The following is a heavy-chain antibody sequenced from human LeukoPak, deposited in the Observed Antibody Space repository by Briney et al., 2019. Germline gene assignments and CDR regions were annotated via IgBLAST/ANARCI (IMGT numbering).Heavy chain of an antibody. CDR1: GFTFVNHW. Sequence: PGGSLRLSCVASGFTFVNHWMTWVRQPPGKGLEWIGEINHSGSTNYNPSLKSRVTISVDTSKNQFSLKLSSVTAADTAVYYCARTTEAHSWQTRYYSYYMDVWGKGTTVTVSS. D-gene: IGHD6-13*01. J-gene: IGHJ6*03. V-gene: IGHV4-34*01. CDR2: INHSGST. CDR3: ARTTEAHSWQTRYYSYYMDV.